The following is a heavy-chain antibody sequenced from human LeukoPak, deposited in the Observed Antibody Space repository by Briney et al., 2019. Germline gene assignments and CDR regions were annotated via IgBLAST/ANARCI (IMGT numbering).Heavy chain of an antibody. CDR3: ASYYDSSGFDI. D-gene: IGHD3-22*01. V-gene: IGHV4-61*02. Sequence: PSETLSLTCTVSGGSTSSGSYYWSWIRQPAGKGLEWIGRIYTSGSTNYNPSLKSRVTISVDTSKNQFSLKLSSVTAADTAVYYCASYYDSSGFDIWGQGTMVTVSS. J-gene: IGHJ3*02. CDR2: IYTSGST. CDR1: GGSTSSGSYY.